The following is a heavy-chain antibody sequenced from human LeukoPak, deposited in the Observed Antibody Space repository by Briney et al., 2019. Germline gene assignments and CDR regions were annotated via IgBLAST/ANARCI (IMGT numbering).Heavy chain of an antibody. CDR3: ANCYDSSDFFAY. CDR1: GYTFTKYA. V-gene: IGHV7-4-1*02. Sequence: ASVKVSCKGSGYTFTKYAISWVRQAPGQGLECMGWIDTNTGNPTYAQGFTGRFVFSLDTSVSTAYLQISSLKAEDSAIYFCANCYDSSDFFAYWGQGTLVTVSS. D-gene: IGHD3-22*01. J-gene: IGHJ4*02. CDR2: IDTNTGNP.